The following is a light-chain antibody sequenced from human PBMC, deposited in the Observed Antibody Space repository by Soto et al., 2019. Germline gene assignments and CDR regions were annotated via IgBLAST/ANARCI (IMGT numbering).Light chain of an antibody. V-gene: IGLV2-14*01. CDR3: GSYAGSNKGV. Sequence: QSALTQPASVSGSPGQSITISCTGTSSDVGAYNYVSWYQQHPGKAPKLMIYDVSHRPSGVSHRFSGSKSGNTASLTISGLQAEDEAYYYCGSYAGSNKGVFGGGTQLTVL. CDR2: DVS. J-gene: IGLJ3*02. CDR1: SSDVGAYNY.